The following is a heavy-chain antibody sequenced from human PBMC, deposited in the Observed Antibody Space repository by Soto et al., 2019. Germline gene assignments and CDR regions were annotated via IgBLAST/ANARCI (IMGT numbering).Heavy chain of an antibody. D-gene: IGHD6-19*01. Sequence: QVQLVESGGGVVQPGRSLRLSCAASGFTFSSYTMHWVRQAPGKGLEWVALISYDDGVNKYYAESVKGRFTISRDNSKNTLYLQMNSLRAEDTAVYYCARSIAVAGTPEFDYWGQGALVTVSS. CDR1: GFTFSSYT. CDR2: ISYDDGVNK. J-gene: IGHJ4*02. V-gene: IGHV3-30-3*01. CDR3: ARSIAVAGTPEFDY.